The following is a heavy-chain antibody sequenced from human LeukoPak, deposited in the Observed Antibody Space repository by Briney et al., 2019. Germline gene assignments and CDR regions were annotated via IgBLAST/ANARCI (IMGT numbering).Heavy chain of an antibody. V-gene: IGHV1-18*01. Sequence: ASMKVFCKTSGYTFTYYGISWVRQAPGHGLEWMGWINADNGNANYAQKFQDRVTMTTDTSTNTAYMDLRSLTSDDTAVYYCATYGGSGWEEWGQGTLVTVSS. CDR1: GYTFTYYG. CDR2: INADNGNA. CDR3: ATYGGSGWEE. J-gene: IGHJ4*02. D-gene: IGHD6-19*01.